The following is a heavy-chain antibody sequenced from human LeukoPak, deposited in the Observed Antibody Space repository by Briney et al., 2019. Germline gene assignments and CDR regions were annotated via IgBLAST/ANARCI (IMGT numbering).Heavy chain of an antibody. CDR1: GLTFRSFW. D-gene: IGHD1-26*01. V-gene: IGHV3-74*01. CDR2: ISTDGSST. J-gene: IGHJ4*02. CDR3: ARSLYSGSNYV. Sequence: GGSLRLSCAASGLTFRSFWMHWVRQAPGKGLVWISRISTDGSSTHYADSVKGRFTISRDNAENTLYLQMSSLRAEDTADYYCARSLYSGSNYVWGQGTLVTVSS.